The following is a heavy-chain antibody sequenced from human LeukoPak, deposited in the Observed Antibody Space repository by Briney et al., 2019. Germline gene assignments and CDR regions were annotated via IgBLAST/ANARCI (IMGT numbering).Heavy chain of an antibody. D-gene: IGHD1-14*01. V-gene: IGHV4-39*01. CDR3: ARHRTAMNKHGPYDAFDI. CDR2: IYYNGKT. Sequence: PSETLSLTCTVSGGSIGSNDHYWGWVRQPPGKGLEWIGTIYYNGKTYYNTSLKSRVTLSGDTSKNQFSLELSSVTAADTAVYYCARHRTAMNKHGPYDAFDIWGQGTTVTVSS. J-gene: IGHJ3*02. CDR1: GGSIGSNDHY.